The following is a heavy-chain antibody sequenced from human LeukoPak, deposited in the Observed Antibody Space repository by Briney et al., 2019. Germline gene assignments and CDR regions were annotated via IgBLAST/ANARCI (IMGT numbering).Heavy chain of an antibody. CDR1: GGTFSSYA. Sequence: AASVKVSCKASGGTFSSYAITWVRQAPGQGLQWMGGIIPMFGAVNYAQKFQGRVTITADKSTGTAYMELSSLRSEDTAVYYCVREHLSSSWDLRREFYYMDVWGKGTTVTVSS. V-gene: IGHV1-69*06. J-gene: IGHJ6*03. CDR3: VREHLSSSWDLRREFYYMDV. CDR2: IIPMFGAV. D-gene: IGHD6-13*01.